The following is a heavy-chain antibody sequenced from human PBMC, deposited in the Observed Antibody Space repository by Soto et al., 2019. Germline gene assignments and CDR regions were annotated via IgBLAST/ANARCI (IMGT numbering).Heavy chain of an antibody. CDR1: GFTFSDHY. CDR3: AGADDSSGYYLDY. V-gene: IGHV3-72*01. D-gene: IGHD3-22*01. J-gene: IGHJ4*02. Sequence: EVQLVESGGGLVQPGGSLRLSCAASGFTFSDHYMDWVRQAPGKGLEWVGRTRNKANSYTTEYAASVKGRFTISRDDSKNSLYLQMNSLKTEDTAVYYCAGADDSSGYYLDYWGQGTLVTVSS. CDR2: TRNKANSYTT.